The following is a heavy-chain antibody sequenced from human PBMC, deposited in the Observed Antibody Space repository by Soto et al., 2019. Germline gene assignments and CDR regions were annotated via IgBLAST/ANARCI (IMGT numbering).Heavy chain of an antibody. D-gene: IGHD6-6*01. Sequence: QVQLVHSGAEVKKPGSSVKVSCKASGGTFSSYAISWVRQAPGQGLEWMGGIIPIFGTANYAQKFQGRVTITAEKSTSTAYMELSSLRSEDTAVYYCARPEGYSSSSGYYYYGMDVWGQGTTVTVSS. CDR1: GGTFSSYA. CDR3: ARPEGYSSSSGYYYYGMDV. CDR2: IIPIFGTA. V-gene: IGHV1-69*06. J-gene: IGHJ6*02.